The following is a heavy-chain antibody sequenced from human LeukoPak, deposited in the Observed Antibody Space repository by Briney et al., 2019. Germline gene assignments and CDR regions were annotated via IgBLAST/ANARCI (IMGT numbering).Heavy chain of an antibody. J-gene: IGHJ4*02. CDR3: ARDRIAAAQMG. Sequence: GGSLRLSCAASGFTFSDYCMSWLRQAPGKGLEWVSYISSSGSTIYYADSVKGRFTISRDNAKNSLYLQMNSLRAEDTAVYYCARDRIAAAQMGWGQGTLVTVSS. CDR2: ISSSGSTI. CDR1: GFTFSDYC. V-gene: IGHV3-11*04. D-gene: IGHD6-13*01.